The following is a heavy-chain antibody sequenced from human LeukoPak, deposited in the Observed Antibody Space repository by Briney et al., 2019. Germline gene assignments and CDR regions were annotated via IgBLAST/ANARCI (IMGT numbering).Heavy chain of an antibody. CDR2: IYYSGST. Sequence: TSQTLSLTCTVPGGSISSGGYYWSWIRQHPGKGLEWIGYIYYSGSTYYNPSLKSRVTISVDTSKNQFSLKLSSVTAADTAVYYCARGPNDILTGYIDYWGQGTLVTASS. V-gene: IGHV4-31*03. CDR1: GGSISSGGYY. CDR3: ARGPNDILTGYIDY. J-gene: IGHJ4*02. D-gene: IGHD3-9*01.